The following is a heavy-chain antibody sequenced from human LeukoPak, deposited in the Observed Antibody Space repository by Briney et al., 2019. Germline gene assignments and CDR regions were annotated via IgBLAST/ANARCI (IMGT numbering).Heavy chain of an antibody. CDR3: ARDVSGYYGSGSYHDY. CDR2: ISSSSSSYT. Sequence: PGGSLRLSCAASGFTFSDYYMSWIRQAPGKGLERVSYISSSSSSYTNYADSVKGRFTISRDNAKNSLYLQMNSLRAEDTAVYYCARDVSGYYGSGSYHDYWGQGTLVTVSS. CDR1: GFTFSDYY. J-gene: IGHJ4*02. V-gene: IGHV3-11*06. D-gene: IGHD3-10*01.